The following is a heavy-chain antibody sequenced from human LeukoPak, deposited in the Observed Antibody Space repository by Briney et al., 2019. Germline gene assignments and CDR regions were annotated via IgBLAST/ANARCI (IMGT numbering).Heavy chain of an antibody. CDR3: AIASYDFWSGYYFSSSLYYYYYYMDV. CDR2: INPSGGST. V-gene: IGHV1-46*01. D-gene: IGHD3-3*01. CDR1: GYTFTSYY. Sequence: ASVKVSCKASGYTFTSYYMHWVQHAPGQGLEWMGIINPSGGSTSYAQKFQGRVTMTRDMSTSTVYMELSSLRSEDTAVYYCAIASYDFWSGYYFSSSLYYYYYYMDVWGKGTTVTVSS. J-gene: IGHJ6*03.